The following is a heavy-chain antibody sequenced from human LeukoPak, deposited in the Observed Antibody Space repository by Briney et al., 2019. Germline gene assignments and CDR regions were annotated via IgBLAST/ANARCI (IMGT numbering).Heavy chain of an antibody. Sequence: SETLSLTCAVCGGSFSGYYWSWIRQPPGKGLEWIGEINHSGSTNYNPSLKSRVTISVDTSKNQFSLKLSSVTAADTAVYYCARGSGWYGGAFDIWGQGTMVTVSS. D-gene: IGHD6-19*01. CDR1: GGSFSGYY. V-gene: IGHV4-34*01. CDR3: ARGSGWYGGAFDI. J-gene: IGHJ3*02. CDR2: INHSGST.